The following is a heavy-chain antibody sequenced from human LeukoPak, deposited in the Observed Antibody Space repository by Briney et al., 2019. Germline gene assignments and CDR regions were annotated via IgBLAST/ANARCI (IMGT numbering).Heavy chain of an antibody. Sequence: GESLKISCKGSGYSFTSHWIGWVRQMPGKGLEWMGIIYPGDSETRYSPSFQGQVTISADKSISTAYLQWNSLKASDTAMYYCARRYYYDTSGYYLAHDAFDIWGQGTMVTVSS. CDR3: ARRYYYDTSGYYLAHDAFDI. V-gene: IGHV5-51*01. CDR2: IYPGDSET. D-gene: IGHD3-22*01. CDR1: GYSFTSHW. J-gene: IGHJ3*02.